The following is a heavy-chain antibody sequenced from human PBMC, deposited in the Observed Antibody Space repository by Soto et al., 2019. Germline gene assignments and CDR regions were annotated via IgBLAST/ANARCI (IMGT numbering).Heavy chain of an antibody. Sequence: SETLSLTCTVSGGSISSSSYYWGWIRQPPGKGLEWIGSIYYSGSTYYNPSLKSRVTISVDTSKNQFSLKLSSVTAADTAVYYCLGGTSAEYFQHWGQGTLVTVSS. J-gene: IGHJ1*01. V-gene: IGHV4-39*01. CDR1: GGSISSSSYY. CDR2: IYYSGST. CDR3: LGGTSAEYFQH. D-gene: IGHD1-26*01.